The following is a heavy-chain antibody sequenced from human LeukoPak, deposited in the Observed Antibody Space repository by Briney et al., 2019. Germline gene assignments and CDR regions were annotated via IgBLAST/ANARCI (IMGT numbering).Heavy chain of an antibody. Sequence: GSLRLSCAASGFTFSSYAMSWIRQPPGKGLEWIGEINHSGSTNYNPSLKSRVTISVDTSKNQFSLKLSSVTAADTAVYYCARLYDYVWGSYRYGTRDYWGQGTLVTVSS. J-gene: IGHJ4*02. CDR1: GFTFSSYA. CDR3: ARLYDYVWGSYRYGTRDY. V-gene: IGHV4-34*01. CDR2: INHSGST. D-gene: IGHD3-16*02.